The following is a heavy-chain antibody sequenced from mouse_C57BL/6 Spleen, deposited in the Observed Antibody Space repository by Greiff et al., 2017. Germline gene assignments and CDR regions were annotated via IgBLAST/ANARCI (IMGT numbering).Heavy chain of an antibody. CDR3: TSDGYFSWFAY. V-gene: IGHV5-9-1*02. J-gene: IGHJ3*01. CDR2: ISSGGDYI. Sequence: EVMLVESGEGLVKPGGSLKLSCAASGFTFSSYAMSWVRQTPEKRLEWVAYISSGGDYIYYADTVKGRFTISRDNARNTLYLQMSSLKSEDTAMYYCTSDGYFSWFAYWGQGTLVTVSA. CDR1: GFTFSSYA. D-gene: IGHD2-3*01.